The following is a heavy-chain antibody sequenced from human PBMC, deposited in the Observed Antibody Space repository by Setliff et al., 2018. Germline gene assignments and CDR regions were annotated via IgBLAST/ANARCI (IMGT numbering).Heavy chain of an antibody. V-gene: IGHV3-23*01. D-gene: IGHD3-10*01. CDR1: SYA. CDR2: ISGSGGST. CDR3: AKDGTHYYGAGTHHY. Sequence: SYAMSWVRQAQGKGLEWVSAISGSGGSTYYADSVKGRFTISRDNSKKTLFLQMNRLRTEDTAVYYCAKDGTHYYGAGTHHYWGQGTLVTVSS. J-gene: IGHJ4*02.